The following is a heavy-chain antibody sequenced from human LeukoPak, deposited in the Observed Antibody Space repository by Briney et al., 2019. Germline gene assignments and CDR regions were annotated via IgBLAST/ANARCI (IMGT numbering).Heavy chain of an antibody. V-gene: IGHV3-30-3*01. Sequence: SGGSLRLSCAASGFTFSSYAMHWVRQAPGKGLEWVAVISYDGSNKYYADSVKGRFTISRDNSKNTLYLQMNSLRAEDTAVYYYARDQVVTIFGVVRGDYYYGMDVWGQGTTVTVSS. CDR3: ARDQVVTIFGVVRGDYYYGMDV. J-gene: IGHJ6*02. D-gene: IGHD3-3*01. CDR2: ISYDGSNK. CDR1: GFTFSSYA.